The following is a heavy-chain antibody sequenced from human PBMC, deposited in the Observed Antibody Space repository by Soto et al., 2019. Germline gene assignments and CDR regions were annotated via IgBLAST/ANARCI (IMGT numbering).Heavy chain of an antibody. D-gene: IGHD3-3*01. CDR1: GFTFSSFG. Sequence: QVQVVESGGGVVQPGRSLRLSCAASGFTFSSFGMHWVRQAPGKGLEWVSLIWYDGSKKSYGDSVKGRFTISRDNSRNTVYLQKDSLRAGGPAVLFFAREGLDYSLWGGFLPSRDGIDGWGQGTTVTVSS. J-gene: IGHJ6*02. V-gene: IGHV3-33*01. CDR2: IWYDGSKK. CDR3: AREGLDYSLWGGFLPSRDGIDG.